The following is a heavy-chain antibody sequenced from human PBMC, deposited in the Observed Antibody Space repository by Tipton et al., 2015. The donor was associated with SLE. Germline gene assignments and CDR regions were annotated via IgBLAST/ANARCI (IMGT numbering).Heavy chain of an antibody. D-gene: IGHD1-26*01. CDR3: ARGGGSYYDY. CDR2: IYSSGST. CDR1: GYSISSGYF. J-gene: IGHJ4*02. V-gene: IGHV4-61*02. Sequence: TLSLTCAVSGYSISSGYFWSWIRQPAGKGLEWIGRIYSSGSTIYNPSLKSRLTLSLDMSNSQFSLRVRSVTAADTAVYYCARGGGSYYDYWGQGTLVTVSS.